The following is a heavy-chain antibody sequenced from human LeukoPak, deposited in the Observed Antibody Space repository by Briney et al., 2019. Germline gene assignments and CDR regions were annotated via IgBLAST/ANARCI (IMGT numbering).Heavy chain of an antibody. Sequence: GGSLRLSCAASGFTFSSYGMHWVRQAPGKGLEWVAVIWYDGSNKYYADSVKGRFTISRDNSKNTLYLQMSSLRAEDTAVYYCARDFGIVVVPAATRAYYYYMDVWGKGTTVTVSS. CDR2: IWYDGSNK. D-gene: IGHD2-2*01. J-gene: IGHJ6*03. CDR3: ARDFGIVVVPAATRAYYYYMDV. CDR1: GFTFSSYG. V-gene: IGHV3-33*08.